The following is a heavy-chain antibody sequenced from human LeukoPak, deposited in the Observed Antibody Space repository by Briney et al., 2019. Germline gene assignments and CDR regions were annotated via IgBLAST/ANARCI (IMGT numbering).Heavy chain of an antibody. CDR1: GYTITSYA. V-gene: IGHV7-4-1*02. Sequence: ASVKVSCKASGYTITSYAMNWVRQAPGQELEWMGWINTNTGNPTYAQGFTGRFVFSLDTSVSTAYLQISSLKAEDTAMYYCARVAGYCSSTDCPDWYGMDVWGQGTTVTVSS. CDR3: ARVAGYCSSTDCPDWYGMDV. J-gene: IGHJ6*02. CDR2: INTNTGNP. D-gene: IGHD2-2*01.